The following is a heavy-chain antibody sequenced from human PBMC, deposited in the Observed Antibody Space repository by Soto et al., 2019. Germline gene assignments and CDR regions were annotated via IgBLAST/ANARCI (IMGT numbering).Heavy chain of an antibody. J-gene: IGHJ6*03. D-gene: IGHD6-13*01. CDR3: ARQAAAPYYYYYYMDV. CDR2: IYYSGST. V-gene: IGHV4-59*08. Sequence: SETLSLTCTVSGGSISTYYWSWIRQPPGKGLEWIGYIYYSGSTNYNPSLKSRVTISVDTSKNQFSLKLSSVTAADTAVYYCARQAAAPYYYYYYMDVWGKGATVTVCS. CDR1: GGSISTYY.